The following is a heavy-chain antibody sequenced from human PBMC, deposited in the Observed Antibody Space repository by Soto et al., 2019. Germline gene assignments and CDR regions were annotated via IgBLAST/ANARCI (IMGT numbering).Heavy chain of an antibody. CDR1: GGSISSYY. Sequence: PSETLSLTCTVSGGSISSYYWSWIRQPPGKGLEWIGYIYYSGSTNYNPSLKSRVTISVDTSKNQFSLKLSSVTAADTAVYYCARIMGPMVRGRYYYYYYYMDVWGKGTTVTVSS. CDR3: ARIMGPMVRGRYYYYYYYMDV. D-gene: IGHD3-10*01. V-gene: IGHV4-59*01. J-gene: IGHJ6*03. CDR2: IYYSGST.